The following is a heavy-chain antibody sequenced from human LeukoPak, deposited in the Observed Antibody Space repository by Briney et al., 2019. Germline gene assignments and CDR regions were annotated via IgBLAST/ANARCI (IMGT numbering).Heavy chain of an antibody. Sequence: GGSLRLSCAASGFTFSSYEMNWVRQAPGKGLEWVSYISSSGSTIYYADSVKGRFTISRDNAKNSLYLQVNSLRAEDTAVYYCARALLTMIVVVRPFDYWGQGTLVTVSS. CDR2: ISSSGSTI. V-gene: IGHV3-48*03. CDR1: GFTFSSYE. J-gene: IGHJ4*02. CDR3: ARALLTMIVVVRPFDY. D-gene: IGHD3-22*01.